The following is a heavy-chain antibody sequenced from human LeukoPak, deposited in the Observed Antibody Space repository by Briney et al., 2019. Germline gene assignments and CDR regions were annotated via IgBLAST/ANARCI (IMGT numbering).Heavy chain of an antibody. CDR3: ARAWGGSTVPPRVDFDP. D-gene: IGHD3-16*01. J-gene: IGHJ5*02. CDR1: GGSFSGYY. CDR2: INHSGST. Sequence: SSETLSLTCAVYGGSFSGYYWSWIRQPLGKGLEWIGEINHSGSTNYNPSLKSRVTISVDTSKNQFSLKLSSVTAADTAVYYCARAWGGSTVPPRVDFDPWGQGTLVTVSS. V-gene: IGHV4-34*01.